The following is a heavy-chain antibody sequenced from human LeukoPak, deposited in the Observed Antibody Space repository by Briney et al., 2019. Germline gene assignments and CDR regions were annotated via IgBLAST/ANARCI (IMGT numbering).Heavy chain of an antibody. V-gene: IGHV4-30-4*01. D-gene: IGHD3-3*01. CDR3: ARDLDPITIFGVGVV. CDR1: GGSISSGDYY. J-gene: IGHJ6*04. CDR2: IYYSGST. Sequence: PPETLSLTCTVSGGSISSGDYYWSWIRQPPGKGLEWIGYIYYSGSTYYNPSLKSRVTISVDTSKNQFSLKLSSVTAADTAVYYCARDLDPITIFGVGVVWGKGTTVTVSS.